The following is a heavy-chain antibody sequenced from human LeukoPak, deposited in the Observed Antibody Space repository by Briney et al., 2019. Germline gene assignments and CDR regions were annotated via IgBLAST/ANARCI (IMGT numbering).Heavy chain of an antibody. CDR3: AKDHGVATIGPADY. Sequence: TGGSLRLSCAASGFTFSSYSMNWVRQAPGKGLEWVSAISGSGGSTYYADSVKGRFTISRDNSKNTLYLQMNSLRAEDTAVYYCAKDHGVATIGPADYWGQGTLVTVSS. CDR1: GFTFSSYS. J-gene: IGHJ4*02. CDR2: ISGSGGST. V-gene: IGHV3-23*01. D-gene: IGHD5-24*01.